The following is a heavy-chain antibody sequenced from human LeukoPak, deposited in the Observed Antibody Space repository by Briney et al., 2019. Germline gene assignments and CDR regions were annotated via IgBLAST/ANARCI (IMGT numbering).Heavy chain of an antibody. J-gene: IGHJ4*02. CDR3: ARARGYSYGYGY. Sequence: SVKASCKASGFTFTSYDINWGRQATGHGVEWMGWMNPNSGNTGYAQTSQGSVTMTRNTSISTAYMELSSLRSEDTAVYYCARARGYSYGYGYWGQGTLVTVSS. D-gene: IGHD5-18*01. CDR1: GFTFTSYD. CDR2: MNPNSGNT. V-gene: IGHV1-8*01.